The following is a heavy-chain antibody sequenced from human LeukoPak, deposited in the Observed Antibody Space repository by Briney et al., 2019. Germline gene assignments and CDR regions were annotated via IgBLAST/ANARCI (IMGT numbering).Heavy chain of an antibody. J-gene: IGHJ4*02. Sequence: ASVKVSCKASGDTFTQYAINWVRQAPGQGLEWMGWINANGNPTYAQGFTGRFVFSLDTSVSTAYLQISSLKAEDTAVYYCARDTPDGGVSKFDYWGQGTLVTVSS. V-gene: IGHV7-4-1*02. CDR1: GDTFTQYA. CDR2: INANGNP. D-gene: IGHD3-3*01. CDR3: ARDTPDGGVSKFDY.